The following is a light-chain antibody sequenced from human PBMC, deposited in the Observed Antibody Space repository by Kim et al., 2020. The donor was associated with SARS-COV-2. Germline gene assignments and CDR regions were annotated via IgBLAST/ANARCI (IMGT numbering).Light chain of an antibody. J-gene: IGLJ2*01. V-gene: IGLV3-1*01. CDR2: KDS. Sequence: VPPGQTATTTWAGVKLGDKYGSWYQQKPGQSPVLVIYKDSKRPSGIPERFSGSNSGNPAPLTTSGTQAMDEVDYSCQAWDSSTAKVFGGGTQLTVL. CDR3: QAWDSSTAKV. CDR1: KLGDKY.